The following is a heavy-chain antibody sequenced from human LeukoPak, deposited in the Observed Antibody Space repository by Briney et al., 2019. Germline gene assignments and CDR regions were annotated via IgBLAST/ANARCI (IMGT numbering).Heavy chain of an antibody. CDR3: ARETSGSNDAFDI. J-gene: IGHJ3*02. CDR2: IYYSGST. Sequence: PSETLSLTCTVSGGSISGYYWSWIRQPPGKGLEWVGYIYYSGSTNYNPSLKSRVTISVDTSKNQFSLKLSSVTAADTAVYYCARETSGSNDAFDIWGQGTMVTVSS. CDR1: GGSISGYY. D-gene: IGHD1-26*01. V-gene: IGHV4-59*12.